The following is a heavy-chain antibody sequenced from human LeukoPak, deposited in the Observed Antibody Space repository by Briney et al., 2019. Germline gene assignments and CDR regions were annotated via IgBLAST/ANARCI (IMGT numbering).Heavy chain of an antibody. CDR2: ISYDGSNK. CDR3: ARESNYYDSSGYYPYYFDY. V-gene: IGHV3-30-3*01. J-gene: IGHJ4*02. CDR1: GFTFSTYA. Sequence: GRSLRLSCAASGFTFSTYAMHWVRRAPGKGLEWVAVISYDGSNKYYADSVKGRFTISRDSSKNTLYLQMNSLRAEDTAVYYCARESNYYDSSGYYPYYFDYWGQGTLVTVSS. D-gene: IGHD3-22*01.